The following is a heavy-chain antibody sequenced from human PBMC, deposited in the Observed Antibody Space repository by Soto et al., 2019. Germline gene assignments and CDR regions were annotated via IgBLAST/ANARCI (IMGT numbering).Heavy chain of an antibody. CDR1: RGSISSGADY. D-gene: IGHD7-27*01. Sequence: QVQLQESGPGLVKPSQTLALTCTVSRGSISSGADYWSWIRQHPGKGLEWIGYIFHTGSTYYNPSLKGRVTISLDTSKNQFSLRLNSVTAADTAVYYCARAPANWAFAYWSQGSLVTVSS. V-gene: IGHV4-31*03. CDR2: IFHTGST. J-gene: IGHJ4*02. CDR3: ARAPANWAFAY.